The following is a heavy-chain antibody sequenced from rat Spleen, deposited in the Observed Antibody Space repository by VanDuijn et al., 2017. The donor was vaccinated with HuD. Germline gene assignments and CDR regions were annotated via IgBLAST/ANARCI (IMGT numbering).Heavy chain of an antibody. CDR3: ARSDQYYVMDA. Sequence: EVQLQESGPGLVKPSQSLSLTCSVTGHSIASSYRWNWIRKFPGNKLEWMGYINSAGTTNYNPSLKSRISITRDTSKNQFFLQVNSVSSEDTATYYCARSDQYYVMDAWGQGASVTVSS. J-gene: IGHJ4*01. CDR2: INSAGTT. CDR1: GHSIASSYR. V-gene: IGHV3-3*01.